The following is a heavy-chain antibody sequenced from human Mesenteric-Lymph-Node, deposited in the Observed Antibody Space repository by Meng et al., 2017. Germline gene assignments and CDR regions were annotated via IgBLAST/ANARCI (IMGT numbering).Heavy chain of an antibody. D-gene: IGHD3-10*01. CDR2: IIPIFGTA. CDR3: ARKGLGGISAGFDY. Sequence: SVKVSCKASGGTFSSYAISWVRQAPGQGLEWMGGIIPIFGTANYAQKFQGRVTITTDESTSTAYMELSSLRSEDTAVYYCARKGLGGISAGFDYWGQGTLVTVSS. V-gene: IGHV1-69*05. J-gene: IGHJ4*02. CDR1: GGTFSSYA.